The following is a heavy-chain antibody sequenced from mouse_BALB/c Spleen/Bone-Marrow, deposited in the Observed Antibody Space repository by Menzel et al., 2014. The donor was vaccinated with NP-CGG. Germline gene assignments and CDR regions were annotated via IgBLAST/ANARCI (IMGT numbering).Heavy chain of an antibody. CDR1: GYSFTGYL. J-gene: IGHJ2*01. CDR3: GRSVYGSFDS. Sequence: VVESGTSVKISCKASGYSFTGYLMNWVKQSHGKSLEWIGRINPYNSDAFYNPKFKGKATLTVDKSSSTAHMDLLSLTSEDSAVYYCGRSVYGSFDSWGQGTTLTVSS. CDR2: INPYNSDA. V-gene: IGHV1-37*01. D-gene: IGHD2-1*01.